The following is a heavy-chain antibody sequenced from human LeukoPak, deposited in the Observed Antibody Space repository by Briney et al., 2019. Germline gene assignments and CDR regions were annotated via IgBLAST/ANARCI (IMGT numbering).Heavy chain of an antibody. J-gene: IGHJ4*02. CDR3: ARDLERVYYDSSGQAQTDY. CDR2: ISAYNGNT. V-gene: IGHV1-18*01. CDR1: GGTFSSYA. Sequence: ASVKVSCKASGGTFSSYAISWVRQAPGQGLEWMGRISAYNGNTNYAQKLQGRVTMTTDTSTSTAYMELRSLRSDDTAVYYCARDLERVYYDSSGQAQTDYWGQGTLVTVSS. D-gene: IGHD3-22*01.